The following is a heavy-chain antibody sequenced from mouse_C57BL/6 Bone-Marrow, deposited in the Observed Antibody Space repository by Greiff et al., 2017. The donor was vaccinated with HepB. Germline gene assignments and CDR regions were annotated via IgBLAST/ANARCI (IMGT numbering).Heavy chain of an antibody. J-gene: IGHJ3*01. D-gene: IGHD1-1*01. Sequence: EVQLVESGGGLVQPGGSLKLSCAASGFTFSDYGMAWVRQAPRKGPEWVAFISNLAYSIYYADTVTGRFTISRENAKNTLYLEVSSLRSEDTAMYYCARHGDYYGSSPFAYWGQGTLVTVSA. V-gene: IGHV5-15*01. CDR1: GFTFSDYG. CDR3: ARHGDYYGSSPFAY. CDR2: ISNLAYSI.